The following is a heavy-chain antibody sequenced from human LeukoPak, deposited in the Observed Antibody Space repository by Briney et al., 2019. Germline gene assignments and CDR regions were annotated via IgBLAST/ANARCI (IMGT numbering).Heavy chain of an antibody. CDR1: GFSFSNYA. Sequence: GGSLRLSCAASGFSFSNYAMSWVRQAPGKGLEWVSAISGSGGNRYYADSVKGRFTISRDNSKNTLYPQINSLRAEDTAVYYCAKDVRFSDYDWGYHFDYWGQGTLVTVSS. CDR2: ISGSGGNR. V-gene: IGHV3-23*01. CDR3: AKDVRFSDYDWGYHFDY. J-gene: IGHJ4*02. D-gene: IGHD5-12*01.